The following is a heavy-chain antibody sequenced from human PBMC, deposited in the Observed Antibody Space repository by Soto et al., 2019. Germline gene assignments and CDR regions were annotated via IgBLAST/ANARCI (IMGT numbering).Heavy chain of an antibody. J-gene: IGHJ4*02. CDR3: AKMAFFGDPPVRDS. V-gene: IGHV3-23*01. CDR2: ISRSGVDT. CDR1: GFTFSSSA. Sequence: GGSLRLSCAVSGFTFSSSAMAWVRQTPGEGLEWVSSISRSGVDTFYADSVKGRFTISRDNSKNTLHLQMNSLGVDDTAVYHCAKMAFFGDPPVRDSWGQGTLVIVSS. D-gene: IGHD3-10*01.